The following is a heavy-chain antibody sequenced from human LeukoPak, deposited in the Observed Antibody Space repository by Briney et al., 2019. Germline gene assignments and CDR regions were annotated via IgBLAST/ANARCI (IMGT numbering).Heavy chain of an antibody. CDR3: ARTVGANPYPYYYYYMDV. Sequence: PGGSLRLSCEASGFTFSAYSMNWVRQAPGKGLEWVSYISLSASPISYADSVKGRFTISRDNAKNSLYLQMNSLRAEDTAVYYCARTVGANPYPYYYYYMDVWGKGTTVTVSS. D-gene: IGHD1-26*01. CDR1: GFTFSAYS. V-gene: IGHV3-48*01. CDR2: ISLSASPI. J-gene: IGHJ6*03.